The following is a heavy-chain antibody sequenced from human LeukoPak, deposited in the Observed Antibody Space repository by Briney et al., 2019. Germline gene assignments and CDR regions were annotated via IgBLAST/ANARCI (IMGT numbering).Heavy chain of an antibody. CDR3: AREGGYGELSQGYNWFDP. V-gene: IGHV4-59*01. CDR2: IYYSGGT. J-gene: IGHJ5*02. CDR1: GGSISSYY. Sequence: SETLSLTCTVSGGSISSYYWSWIRQPPGKGLEWIGYIYYSGGTNYNPSLKSRVTISVDTSKNQFSLKLSSVTAADTAVYYCAREGGYGELSQGYNWFDPWGQGTLVTVSS. D-gene: IGHD3-10*01.